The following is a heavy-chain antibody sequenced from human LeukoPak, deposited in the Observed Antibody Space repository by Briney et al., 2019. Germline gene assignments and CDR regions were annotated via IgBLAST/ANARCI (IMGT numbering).Heavy chain of an antibody. CDR1: GFTVSSHY. V-gene: IGHV3-53*01. D-gene: IGHD3/OR15-3a*01. Sequence: GGSLRLSCAASGFTVSSHYMSWVRQAPGKGLEWVSVIYSGGSTYYADSVKGRFTISRDNSKNTLYLQMNSLRAEDTAVYYCARTGLDGSLSFDYWGQGTLVTVSS. CDR2: IYSGGST. J-gene: IGHJ4*02. CDR3: ARTGLDGSLSFDY.